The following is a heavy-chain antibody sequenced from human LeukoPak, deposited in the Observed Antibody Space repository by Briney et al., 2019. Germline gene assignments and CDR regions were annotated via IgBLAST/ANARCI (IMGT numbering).Heavy chain of an antibody. J-gene: IGHJ4*02. CDR1: GGSISSGGYY. Sequence: PSETLSLTCTVSGGSISSGGYYWSWIRQHPGKGLEWIGYIYYSGSTYYNPSLKSRVTISVDTSKNQFSLKLSSVTAADTAVYYCARTPMSGWLDYWGQGTLVTVSS. V-gene: IGHV4-31*03. CDR3: ARTPMSGWLDY. CDR2: IYYSGST. D-gene: IGHD3-3*01.